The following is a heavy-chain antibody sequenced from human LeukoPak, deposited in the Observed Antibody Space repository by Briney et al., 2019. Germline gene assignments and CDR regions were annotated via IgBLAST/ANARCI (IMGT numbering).Heavy chain of an antibody. CDR2: IGTAGDT. CDR3: ARAIAAAGLDY. Sequence: PGGSLRLSCAASGFTFSSYDMHWVRQATGKGQEWVSAIGTAGDTYYPGSVKGRFAISRENAKNSLYLQMNSLRAGDTAVHYCARAIAAAGLDYWGQGTLVTVSS. J-gene: IGHJ4*02. D-gene: IGHD6-13*01. CDR1: GFTFSSYD. V-gene: IGHV3-13*01.